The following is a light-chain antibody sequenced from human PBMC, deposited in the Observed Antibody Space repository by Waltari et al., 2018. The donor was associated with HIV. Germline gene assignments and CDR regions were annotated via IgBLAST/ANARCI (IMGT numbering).Light chain of an antibody. Sequence: IVLTQSPDTLSLSPGERPTLPCRAIQTVTSNYLAWYQQKPGQAPRLLIYGASTRATGIPDRFSGSGSGTDFTLTISRLEPEDFAVYYCQQYGGSPPMNFGQGTRLEIK. CDR2: GAS. CDR3: QQYGGSPPMN. V-gene: IGKV3-20*01. J-gene: IGKJ5*01. CDR1: QTVTSNY.